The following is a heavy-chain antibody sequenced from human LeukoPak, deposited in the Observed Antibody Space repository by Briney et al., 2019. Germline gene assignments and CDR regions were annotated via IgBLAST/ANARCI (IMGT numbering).Heavy chain of an antibody. CDR3: TTELYCGGDCYPGA. J-gene: IGHJ5*02. CDR2: IRTRAEGEPT. CDR1: GFTFSDAW. Sequence: GGSLRLSCAASGFTFSDAWLSWVRQAPGKGLEWIGRIRTRAEGEPTDYPGPVKGRFSISRDHSKNTLYLQMNSLKTDDTAVYYCTTELYCGGDCYPGAWGQGTLVTVSS. V-gene: IGHV3-15*01. D-gene: IGHD2-21*02.